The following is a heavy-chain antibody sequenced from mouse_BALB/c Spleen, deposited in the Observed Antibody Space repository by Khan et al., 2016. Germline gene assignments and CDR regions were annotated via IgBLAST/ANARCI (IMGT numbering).Heavy chain of an antibody. V-gene: IGHV2-6-7*01. Sequence: VELVESGPGLVAPSQSLSITCTVSGFSLIAYGVNWVRQPPGKSLEWLGMIWGDGTTDYNSALKYRLNITKDNSKSQVFLKMNSLQTDDTARYYCARDGWGYYAMDYWGQGTSVTVSS. D-gene: IGHD2-2*01. CDR2: IWGDGTT. J-gene: IGHJ4*01. CDR1: GFSLIAYG. CDR3: ARDGWGYYAMDY.